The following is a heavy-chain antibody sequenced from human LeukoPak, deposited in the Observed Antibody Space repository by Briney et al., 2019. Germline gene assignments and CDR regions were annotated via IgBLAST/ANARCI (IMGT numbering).Heavy chain of an antibody. D-gene: IGHD4-23*01. CDR1: GFTFSSYG. V-gene: IGHV3-30*03. Sequence: PGGSLRLSCAASGFTFSSYGMHWVRQAPGKGLEWVAVMSYDGSDKFYADSVKGRFTISRDNAKNSLYLQMNSLRAEDTAVYYCARVYGGKGGVFDYWGQGTLVTVSS. CDR3: ARVYGGKGGVFDY. CDR2: MSYDGSDK. J-gene: IGHJ4*02.